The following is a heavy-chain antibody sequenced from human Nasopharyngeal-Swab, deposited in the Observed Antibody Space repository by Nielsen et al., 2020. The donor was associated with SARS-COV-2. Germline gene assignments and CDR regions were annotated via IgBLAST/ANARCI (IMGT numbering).Heavy chain of an antibody. CDR3: ASGGAGGVIVTYYFDY. D-gene: IGHD3-16*02. J-gene: IGHJ4*02. CDR2: INVGNGNT. Sequence: WVRQAPGQRLEWMGWINVGNGNTKYSQKFQGRVTITRDTSASTAYMELSSLRSEDTAVYYCASGGAGGVIVTYYFDYWGQGTLVTVSS. V-gene: IGHV1-3*01.